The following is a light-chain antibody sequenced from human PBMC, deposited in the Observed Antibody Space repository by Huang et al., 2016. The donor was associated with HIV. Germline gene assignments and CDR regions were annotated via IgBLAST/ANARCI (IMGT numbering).Light chain of an antibody. V-gene: IGKV3-15*01. CDR2: GAS. CDR1: QSVRSN. J-gene: IGKJ1*01. CDR3: QQYDNWPLT. Sequence: EIVMTQSPATLSVSPGERATLSCRASQSVRSNLAWYQQKPGQAPRLRIYGASTRATGIPARFSGSGSGTDFTLTISSLLSEDFAVYYCQQYDNWPLTFGQGTKVEIK.